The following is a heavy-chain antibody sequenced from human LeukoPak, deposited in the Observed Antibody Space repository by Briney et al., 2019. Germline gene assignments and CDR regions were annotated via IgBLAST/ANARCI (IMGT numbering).Heavy chain of an antibody. Sequence: PSETLSLTCTVSGVSITTYYWSWIRQPPGKGLEWIGFIYYSGNTNYNPSLKSRVTISVDTSKNQFSLKLSSVTAADTAVCYCARAYTSWSFDYWGQGTLVTVSS. CDR1: GVSITTYY. CDR2: IYYSGNT. CDR3: ARAYTSWSFDY. J-gene: IGHJ4*02. V-gene: IGHV4-59*01. D-gene: IGHD2-2*02.